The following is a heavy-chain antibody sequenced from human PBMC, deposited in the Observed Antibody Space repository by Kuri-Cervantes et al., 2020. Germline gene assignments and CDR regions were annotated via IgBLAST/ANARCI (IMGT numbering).Heavy chain of an antibody. V-gene: IGHV4-59*12. J-gene: IGHJ4*02. Sequence: GSLRLSCTVPGGSISSYYWSWIRQPPGKGLEWIGYIYYSGSTYYNPSLKSRVTISVDTSKNQFSLKLSSVTAADTAVYYCARGGYYYDSSGSFDYWGQGTLVTVSS. CDR2: IYYSGST. CDR3: ARGGYYYDSSGSFDY. CDR1: GGSISSYY. D-gene: IGHD3-22*01.